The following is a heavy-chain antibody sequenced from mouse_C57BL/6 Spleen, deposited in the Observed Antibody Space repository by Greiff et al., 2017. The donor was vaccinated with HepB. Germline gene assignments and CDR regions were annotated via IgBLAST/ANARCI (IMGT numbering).Heavy chain of an antibody. J-gene: IGHJ4*01. D-gene: IGHD2-13*01. Sequence: QVQLQQSGAELVKPGASVTISCKASGYAFSSYCMHWVQQTPGKGLEWLGQLSPVAGATTYNGKFKGKTTLTADNSSSTAYMQLSSLTSEDSAVYFCARNYGDYEYDAMDYWGQGTSVTVSS. CDR2: LSPVAGAT. CDR3: ARNYGDYEYDAMDY. CDR1: GYAFSSYC. V-gene: IGHV1-80*01.